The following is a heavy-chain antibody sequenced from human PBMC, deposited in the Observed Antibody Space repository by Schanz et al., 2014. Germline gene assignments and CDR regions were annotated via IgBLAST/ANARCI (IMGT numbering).Heavy chain of an antibody. V-gene: IGHV3-33*08. CDR1: GFTFSSYA. Sequence: QVQLVESGGGVVQPGRSLRLSCAASGFTFSSYAMHWVRQAPGKGLEWVAVIWYDENNKYYADAVKGRFTISRDNSKNTQYLHTNTLTAEDTAVYCWARRIRPFAEWAAYWGQGTLVTVSS. J-gene: IGHJ4*02. D-gene: IGHD3-10*01. CDR3: ARRIRPFAEWAAY. CDR2: IWYDENNK.